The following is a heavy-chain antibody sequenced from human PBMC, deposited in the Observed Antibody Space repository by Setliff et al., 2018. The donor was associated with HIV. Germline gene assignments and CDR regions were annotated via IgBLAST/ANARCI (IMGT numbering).Heavy chain of an antibody. CDR2: IYWDDDK. J-gene: IGHJ4*02. Sequence: FGPTLVNPTQTLTLTCTFSGFSLTTSGVGVGWIRQPPGKALEWLALIYWDDDKRYSPSLKSRLTITKDTSNNQVVLTMTNMDPVDTGTYYCAHTEELGQQLVLGSFDYWGQGTLVTVSS. CDR3: AHTEELGQQLVLGSFDY. CDR1: GFSLTTSGVG. D-gene: IGHD6-13*01. V-gene: IGHV2-5*02.